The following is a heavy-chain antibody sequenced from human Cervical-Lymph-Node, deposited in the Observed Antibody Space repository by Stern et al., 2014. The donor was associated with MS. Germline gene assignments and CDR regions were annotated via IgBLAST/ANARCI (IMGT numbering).Heavy chain of an antibody. Sequence: EDQLVESGGGLVKPGGSLRLSCAASGFTFSSYSMNWVRQAPGKGLEWVASISSGGSYIYYADSLKVRFTISRDNAKNSLYLQMNSLRAEDTAVYYCARGRGGNYRYYFDYWGQGTLVTVSS. CDR2: ISSGGSYI. D-gene: IGHD4-23*01. CDR1: GFTFSSYS. CDR3: ARGRGGNYRYYFDY. V-gene: IGHV3-21*01. J-gene: IGHJ4*02.